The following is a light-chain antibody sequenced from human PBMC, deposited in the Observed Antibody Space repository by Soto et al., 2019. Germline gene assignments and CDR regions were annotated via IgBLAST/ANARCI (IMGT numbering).Light chain of an antibody. V-gene: IGKV4-1*01. CDR3: QQYYS. CDR2: WAS. CDR1: QSVLYSSNNKNY. J-gene: IGKJ4*01. Sequence: DIVMTQSPDSLAVSLGERATINCKSSQSVLYSSNNKNYLAWYQQKQGQPPKLLIYWASTRESGVPDRFSGSGSGTDFTLTISSLQAEDVAVYYCQQYYSFGGGTKVEIK.